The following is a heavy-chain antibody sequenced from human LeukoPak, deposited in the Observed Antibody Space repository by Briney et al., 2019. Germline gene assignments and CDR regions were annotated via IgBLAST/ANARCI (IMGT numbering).Heavy chain of an antibody. J-gene: IGHJ4*02. CDR1: GGSISSHY. D-gene: IGHD1-26*01. CDR2: IYYSGST. Sequence: SETLSLTCTVSGGSISSHYWSGIRQPPGRGLEWIGYIYYSGSTNYNPSLKSRVTISVDTSKNQFSLKLSSVTAADTAVYYCARSYSGSYQGSFDYWGQGTLVTVSS. CDR3: ARSYSGSYQGSFDY. V-gene: IGHV4-59*11.